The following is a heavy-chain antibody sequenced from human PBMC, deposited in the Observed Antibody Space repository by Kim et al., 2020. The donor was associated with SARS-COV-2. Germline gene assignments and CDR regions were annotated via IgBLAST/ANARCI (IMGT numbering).Heavy chain of an antibody. V-gene: IGHV4-59*01. D-gene: IGHD1-26*01. CDR3: TRDYRGSYYYYMDV. J-gene: IGHJ6*03. Sequence: NPALKSRVTISVDTSKNQFSLKLSSVTAADTAVYYCTRDYRGSYYYYMDVWGKGTTVTVSS.